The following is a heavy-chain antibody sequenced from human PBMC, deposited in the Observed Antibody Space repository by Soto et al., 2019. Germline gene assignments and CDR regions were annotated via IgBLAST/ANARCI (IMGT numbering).Heavy chain of an antibody. CDR1: GFTFSSYG. D-gene: IGHD2-2*02. CDR2: IWYDGSNK. V-gene: IGHV3-33*06. J-gene: IGHJ6*02. CDR3: AKVGGCSSTSCYTSYYYYGMDV. Sequence: GGSLRLSCAASGFTFSSYGMHWVRQAPGKGLEWVAVIWYDGSNKYYADSVKGRFTISRDNSKNTLYLQMNSLRAEDTAVYYCAKVGGCSSTSCYTSYYYYGMDVWGQGTTVTVSS.